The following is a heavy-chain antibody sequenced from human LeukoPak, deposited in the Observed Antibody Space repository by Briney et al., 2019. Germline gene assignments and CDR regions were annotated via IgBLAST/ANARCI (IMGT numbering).Heavy chain of an antibody. CDR2: INSDGSTT. CDR1: GFTFTSYW. D-gene: IGHD3-10*01. Sequence: QPGGSLRLACAASGFTFTSYWMHWVRQAPGKGLVWVSRINSDGSTTDYADSVKGRFTIPRDNAKNTLYLQMNSLRVEDTAVYYCARGKLNWFDPWGQGTLVTVSS. CDR3: ARGKLNWFDP. V-gene: IGHV3-74*01. J-gene: IGHJ5*02.